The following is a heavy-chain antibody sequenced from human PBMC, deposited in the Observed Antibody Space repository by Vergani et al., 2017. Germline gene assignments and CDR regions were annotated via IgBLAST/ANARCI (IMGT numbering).Heavy chain of an antibody. Sequence: EVQLLESGGGIVKPGGSLRLSFVASGFSFRNAWMNWVRRTPGKGLEWVGRIKSTFDRGTTDYAAAVKGRLTISRDDSKNTLFLQMNSLRAEDTAVYYCARDGAGWLQYNWFDPWGQGTLVTVSS. D-gene: IGHD5-24*01. CDR3: ARDGAGWLQYNWFDP. CDR1: GFSFRNAW. J-gene: IGHJ5*02. CDR2: IKSTFDRGTT. V-gene: IGHV3-15*07.